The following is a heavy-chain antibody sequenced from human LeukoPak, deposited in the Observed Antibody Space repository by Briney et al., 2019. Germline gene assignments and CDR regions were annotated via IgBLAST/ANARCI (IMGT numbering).Heavy chain of an antibody. Sequence: ASVKVSCKASGYTFTNYVLTWVRQAPGHALEWLGWISAYHINTNYLQKLQGRVTMTTDTSTTTAYMELRSLRSDDTAVYYCARPSSSRSDDAFDIWGQGTMVTVSS. CDR3: ARPSSSRSDDAFDI. CDR1: GYTFTNYV. V-gene: IGHV1-18*01. D-gene: IGHD6-13*01. CDR2: ISAYHINT. J-gene: IGHJ3*02.